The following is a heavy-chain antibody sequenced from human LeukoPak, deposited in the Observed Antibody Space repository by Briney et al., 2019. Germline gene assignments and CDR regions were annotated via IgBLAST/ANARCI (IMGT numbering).Heavy chain of an antibody. CDR2: ISSSSSYI. V-gene: IGHV3-21*01. J-gene: IGHJ5*02. CDR1: GFTFSSYS. Sequence: GGSLRLSCAASGFTFSSYSMNWVRQAPGKGLEWVSSISSSSSYIYYADSVKGRFTISRDNAKNSLYLQMNSLRAEDTAVYYCARVEGLYCGGDCYAAWSQGTLVTVSS. D-gene: IGHD2-21*02. CDR3: ARVEGLYCGGDCYAA.